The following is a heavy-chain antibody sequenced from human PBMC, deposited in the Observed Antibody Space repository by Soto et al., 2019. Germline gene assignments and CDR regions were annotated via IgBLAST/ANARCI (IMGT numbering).Heavy chain of an antibody. CDR2: SYYSGST. Sequence: SETLSLTCTVSGGSISSYYWRWIRQPPGKGLEWIGYSYYSGSTNYNPSLKSRVTISVDTSKNQFSLKLSSVTAADTAVYYCATADNFWSGTGYYAMDVWAQGTTVTVSS. D-gene: IGHD3-3*01. J-gene: IGHJ6*02. CDR1: GGSISSYY. CDR3: ATADNFWSGTGYYAMDV. V-gene: IGHV4-59*01.